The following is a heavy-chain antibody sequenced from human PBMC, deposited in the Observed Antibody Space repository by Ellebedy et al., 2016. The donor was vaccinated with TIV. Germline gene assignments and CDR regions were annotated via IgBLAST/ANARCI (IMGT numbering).Heavy chain of an antibody. Sequence: AASVKVFCKASGYTFTSYAMHWVRQAPGQRLEWMGWINAGNGNTKYSQKFQGRVTITRDTSASTAYMELSSLRSEDTAVYYCARGRVAAKKTHTMEPFDPWGQGTLVTVSS. D-gene: IGHD2-15*01. CDR2: INAGNGNT. V-gene: IGHV1-3*01. CDR1: GYTFTSYA. J-gene: IGHJ5*02. CDR3: ARGRVAAKKTHTMEPFDP.